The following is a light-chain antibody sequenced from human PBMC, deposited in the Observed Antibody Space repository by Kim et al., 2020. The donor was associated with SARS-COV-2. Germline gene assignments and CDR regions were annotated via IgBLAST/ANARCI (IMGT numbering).Light chain of an antibody. V-gene: IGLV6-57*03. J-gene: IGLJ2*01. CDR1: SGSIDDNY. Sequence: GKKVTISFTRSSGSIDDNYVQWYQQRPGGVPTTVIYEDDQRPSGVSDRFSGSIDNSSNSASLTISGLRTEDEADYYCQSYNRDNVIFGGGTQLTVL. CDR2: EDD. CDR3: QSYNRDNVI.